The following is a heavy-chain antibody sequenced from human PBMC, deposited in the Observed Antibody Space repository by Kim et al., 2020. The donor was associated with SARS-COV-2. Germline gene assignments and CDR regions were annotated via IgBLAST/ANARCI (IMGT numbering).Heavy chain of an antibody. CDR2: IYYSGST. V-gene: IGHV4-39*01. J-gene: IGHJ5*01. CDR1: GGSISSSSYY. CDR3: ARHLHCSGGSCPTNWFDS. D-gene: IGHD2-15*01. Sequence: SETLSLTCTVSGGSISSSSYYWGWIRQPQGKGLEWIGSIYYSGSTYYNPSLKSRVTISVDTSKNQFSLKLSSVTAADTGVYYCARHLHCSGGSCPTNWFDSWGQGTLVTVSS.